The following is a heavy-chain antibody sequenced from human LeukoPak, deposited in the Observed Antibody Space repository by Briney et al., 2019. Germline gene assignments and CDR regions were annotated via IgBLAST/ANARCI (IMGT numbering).Heavy chain of an antibody. CDR3: ARDLGSKIAAASYLDY. Sequence: PGRSLRLSCAASGFTFSSYAMHWVRQAPGKGLEWVAVISYDGSNKYYADSVKGRFTISRDNSKNTLYLQMNSLRAEDTAVYYCARDLGSKIAAASYLDYWGQGTLVTVSS. V-gene: IGHV3-30-3*01. D-gene: IGHD6-13*01. J-gene: IGHJ4*02. CDR2: ISYDGSNK. CDR1: GFTFSSYA.